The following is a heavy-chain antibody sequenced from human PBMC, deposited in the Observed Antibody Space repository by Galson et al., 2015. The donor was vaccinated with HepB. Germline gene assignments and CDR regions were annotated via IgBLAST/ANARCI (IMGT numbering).Heavy chain of an antibody. CDR2: ISYDGSNI. CDR3: VRDGPGVVIFDHFDF. Sequence: SLRLSCAASGFTFSSYVMHWVRQAPGKGLECVAVISYDGSNIYYTDSVKGRFTISRDNSKNTLYLQMNSLRAEDTALYYCVRDGPGVVIFDHFDFWGQGTLVTVSS. V-gene: IGHV3-30-3*01. D-gene: IGHD2-21*01. J-gene: IGHJ4*02. CDR1: GFTFSSYV.